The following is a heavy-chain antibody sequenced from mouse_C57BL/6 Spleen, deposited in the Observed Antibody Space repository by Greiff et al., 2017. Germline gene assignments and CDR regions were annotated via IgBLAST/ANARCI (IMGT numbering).Heavy chain of an antibody. V-gene: IGHV1-50*01. CDR3: ERWDSSGYVNY. J-gene: IGHJ2*01. D-gene: IGHD3-2*02. CDR1: GYTFTSYW. CDR2: IDPSDSDT. Sequence: QVQLKQPGAELVKPGASVKLSCKASGYTFTSYWMQWVKQSPGQGLEWIGEIDPSDSDTNYNQKFKGKATLTVDTSSSTAYMRLSSLASEDSAVSNCERWDSSGYVNYWGQGTTLTVSS.